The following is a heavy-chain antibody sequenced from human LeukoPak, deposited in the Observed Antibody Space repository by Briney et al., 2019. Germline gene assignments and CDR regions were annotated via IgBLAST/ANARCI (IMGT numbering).Heavy chain of an antibody. D-gene: IGHD3-10*01. J-gene: IGHJ4*02. CDR1: GFTFSSYA. CDR2: ISGSGGST. Sequence: GESLKISCAASGFTFSSYAMSWVRQAPGKGLEWVSAISGSGGSTYYADSVKGRFTISRDNSKNTLYLQMNNLRAEDTAVYYCATXWFGESPRPGYWGQGTLVTVSS. V-gene: IGHV3-23*01. CDR3: ATXWFGESPRPGY.